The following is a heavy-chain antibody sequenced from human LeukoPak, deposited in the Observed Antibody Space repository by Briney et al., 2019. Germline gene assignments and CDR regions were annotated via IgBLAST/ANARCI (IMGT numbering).Heavy chain of an antibody. CDR3: ARRFAQWLVRFGWFDP. CDR2: IYHSGST. J-gene: IGHJ5*02. D-gene: IGHD6-19*01. Sequence: SETLSLTCAVSGGSISSSNWWSWVRQPPGKGLEWIGEIYHSGSTNYNPSLKSRVTISVDKSKNQFSLKLSSVTAADTAVYYCARRFAQWLVRFGWFDPWGQGTLVTVSS. CDR1: GGSISSSNW. V-gene: IGHV4-4*02.